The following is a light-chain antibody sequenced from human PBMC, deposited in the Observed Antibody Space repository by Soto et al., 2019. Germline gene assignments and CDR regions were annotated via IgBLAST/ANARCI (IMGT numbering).Light chain of an antibody. CDR1: QSVSSSY. CDR2: GAS. J-gene: IGKJ5*01. V-gene: IGKV3-20*01. CDR3: QQYGSSPWIT. Sequence: EIVLTQSPGTLSLSPGERATLSCRASQSVSSSYLAWYQQKPGQAPRLLIYGASSRATGIPDRFSGSGSGTDFTITISRLEHEDFAVYYCQQYGSSPWITFGQGTRLEIK.